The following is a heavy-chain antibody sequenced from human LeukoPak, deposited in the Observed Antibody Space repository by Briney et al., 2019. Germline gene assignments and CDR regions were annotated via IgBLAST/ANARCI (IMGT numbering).Heavy chain of an antibody. J-gene: IGHJ3*01. V-gene: IGHV4-39*07. CDR2: IYNSGTT. D-gene: IGHD4-23*01. Sequence: SETLSLTCTVSGGSISSTNYFWGWIRQPPGKGLEWIGSIYNSGTTYYNPSLKSRVTISLDTSKNQFSLTLISVIAADTAVYYCARDYGGNGHDAFDLWGQGTMVTVSS. CDR1: GGSISSTNYF. CDR3: ARDYGGNGHDAFDL.